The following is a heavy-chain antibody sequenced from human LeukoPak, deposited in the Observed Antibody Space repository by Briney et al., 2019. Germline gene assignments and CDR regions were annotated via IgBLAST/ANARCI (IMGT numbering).Heavy chain of an antibody. CDR1: GFSFSSYE. D-gene: IGHD1-26*01. CDR2: ISSSGSAI. Sequence: PGGSLRLSCAACGFSFSSYEMNWVRQAPGKGLEWVSYISSSGSAIDYVDSVKGRFTISRDNAKNSVYLQMNSLRAEDTAFYYCAAYYSDYSPKAVWGQGTLVTVSS. V-gene: IGHV3-48*03. J-gene: IGHJ3*01. CDR3: AAYYSDYSPKAV.